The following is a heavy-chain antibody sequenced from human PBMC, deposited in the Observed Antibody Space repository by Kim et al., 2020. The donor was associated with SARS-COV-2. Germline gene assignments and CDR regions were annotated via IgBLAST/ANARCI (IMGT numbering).Heavy chain of an antibody. V-gene: IGHV1-18*01. D-gene: IGHD3-10*01. CDR3: ARGEFGDSFDI. J-gene: IGHJ3*02. Sequence: NYAKKFQDRITMTTDPATSTVYMELRSLRSDDTALYYCARGEFGDSFDIWGQGAMVTVSS.